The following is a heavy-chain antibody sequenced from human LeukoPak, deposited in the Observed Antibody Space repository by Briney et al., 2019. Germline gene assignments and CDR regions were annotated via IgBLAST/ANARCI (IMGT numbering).Heavy chain of an antibody. CDR3: AREGGSSSWYRGWFDP. J-gene: IGHJ5*02. D-gene: IGHD6-13*01. V-gene: IGHV3-21*01. CDR1: GFTFSSYS. Sequence: GGSLRLSCAASGFTFSSYSMNWVRQAPGKGLEWVSSISSSSSYIYYADSVKGRFTISRDNAKNSLYLQMNSLRAEDTAVYYCAREGGSSSWYRGWFDPWGQGTLVTVSS. CDR2: ISSSSSYI.